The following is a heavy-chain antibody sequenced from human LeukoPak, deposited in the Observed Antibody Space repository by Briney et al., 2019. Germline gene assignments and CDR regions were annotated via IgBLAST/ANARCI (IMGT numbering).Heavy chain of an antibody. CDR3: ARDLDGSGSS. J-gene: IGHJ5*02. V-gene: IGHV4-38-2*02. CDR1: GYSISSGYY. Sequence: PSETLSLTCTVSGYSISSGYYWGWIRQPPGKGLEWIGSIYHSGSTYYNPSLKSRVTISIDRSKNQFSLKLSSVTAADTAVYYCARDLDGSGSSWGQGTLVTVSS. D-gene: IGHD3-10*01. CDR2: IYHSGST.